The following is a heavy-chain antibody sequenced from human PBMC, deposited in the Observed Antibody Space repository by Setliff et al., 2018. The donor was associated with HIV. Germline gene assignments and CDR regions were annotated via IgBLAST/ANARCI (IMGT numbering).Heavy chain of an antibody. CDR1: GDSSSNDY. CDR3: ARECYRSGGYYSGWKYYYMDV. V-gene: IGHV4-4*08. CDR2: IHTSGTT. D-gene: IGHD2-15*01. Sequence: PSETLSLTCTVSGDSSSNDYWTWVRQPPGKGLEWIGNIHTSGTTKYNPSLNSRVTISVDMSKSQFSLRLSSVTAADTAMYYCARECYRSGGYYSGWKYYYMDVWGKGTTVTV. J-gene: IGHJ6*03.